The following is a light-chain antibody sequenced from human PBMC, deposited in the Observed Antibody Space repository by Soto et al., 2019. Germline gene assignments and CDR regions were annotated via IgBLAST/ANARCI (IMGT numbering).Light chain of an antibody. J-gene: IGKJ5*01. CDR2: GAS. V-gene: IGKV3-20*01. CDR3: XXHXXXXPIT. Sequence: ETVLTQSPGPLPLSPGESATLSCRASQSVSSSYLAWYQQKPGQTPRLIIYGASSRATGIPDRFSGSGSGTDFTLTISRLEPEDFAVYYXXXHXXXXPITFXQGTRVEIK. CDR1: QSVSSSY.